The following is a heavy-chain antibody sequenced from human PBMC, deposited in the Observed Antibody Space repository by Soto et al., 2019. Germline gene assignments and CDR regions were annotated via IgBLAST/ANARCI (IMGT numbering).Heavy chain of an antibody. CDR3: ARVPSHCSSTSCYTLNWFDP. Sequence: ASVKVSCKASGYTFTGYYMHWVGQAPGQGLEWMGWINPNSGGTNYAQKFQGRVTMTRDTSISTAYMELSRLRSDDTAVYYCARVPSHCSSTSCYTLNWFDPWGQGTLVTVSS. J-gene: IGHJ5*02. CDR2: INPNSGGT. V-gene: IGHV1-2*02. D-gene: IGHD2-2*02. CDR1: GYTFTGYY.